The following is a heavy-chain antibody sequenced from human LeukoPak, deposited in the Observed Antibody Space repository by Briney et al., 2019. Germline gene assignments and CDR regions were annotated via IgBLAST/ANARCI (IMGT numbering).Heavy chain of an antibody. D-gene: IGHD3-22*01. V-gene: IGHV4-34*01. CDR1: GGSFSGYY. CDR2: INHSGST. CDR3: ARGLRSYYYDSSDYYYYYYGMDV. Sequence: KPSETLSLTCAVYGGSFSGYYWSWIRQPPGKGLEWIGEINHSGSTNYNPSLKSRVTISVDTSKNQFSLKLSSVTAADTAVYYCARGLRSYYYDSSDYYYYYYGMDVWGQGTTVTVSS. J-gene: IGHJ6*02.